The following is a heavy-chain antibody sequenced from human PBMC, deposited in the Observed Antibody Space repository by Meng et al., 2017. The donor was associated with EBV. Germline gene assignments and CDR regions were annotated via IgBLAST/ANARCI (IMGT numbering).Heavy chain of an antibody. J-gene: IGHJ4*02. CDR2: LIPMSGAP. CDR1: GGTFRSDA. V-gene: IGHV1-69*01. CDR3: ASESGRGFTPDY. Sequence: QVQLRQSGAEVKKPGSSVKFSCRTSGGTFRSDAVSWVRQAPGQGLEWMGGLIPMSGAPHYAQKFQDRVTIIADESTSTHSMELNNLRFEDTAMYYCASESGRGFTPDYWGQGTLVTVSS. D-gene: IGHD3-10*01.